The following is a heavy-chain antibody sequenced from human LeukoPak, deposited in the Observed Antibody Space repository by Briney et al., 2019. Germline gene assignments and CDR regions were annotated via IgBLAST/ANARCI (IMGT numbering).Heavy chain of an antibody. CDR1: GGSISSYY. D-gene: IGHD2-15*01. V-gene: IGHV4-38-2*02. CDR3: ARLSGIYCDRGSCFNCFDS. J-gene: IGHJ5*01. Sequence: SETLSLTCTVSGGSISSYYWGWIRQPPGKGLEWIGSIYHGGSTYYNPSLKSRVTLSVDTSKNQFSLRLTSVTAADTAVYYCARLSGIYCDRGSCFNCFDSWGQGTLVTVSS. CDR2: IYHGGST.